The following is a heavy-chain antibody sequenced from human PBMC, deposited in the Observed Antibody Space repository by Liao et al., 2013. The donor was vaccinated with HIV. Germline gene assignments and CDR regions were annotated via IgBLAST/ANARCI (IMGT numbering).Heavy chain of an antibody. Sequence: QLQLQESGPGLVKPSETLSLTCTVSGGSITSPSYYWGWIRQPPGKGLEWIGSVYSSGSTYNNPSLNSRVTISVDTSKNQFFLNVVSVTAADTAVYYCASVVAVHYFDYWGQGALVTVSS. D-gene: IGHD2-21*01. CDR1: GGSITSPSYY. CDR2: VYSSGST. J-gene: IGHJ4*02. V-gene: IGHV4-39*07. CDR3: ASVVAVHYFDY.